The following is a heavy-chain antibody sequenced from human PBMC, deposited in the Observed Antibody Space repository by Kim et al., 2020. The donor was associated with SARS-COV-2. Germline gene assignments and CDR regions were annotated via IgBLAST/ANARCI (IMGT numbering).Heavy chain of an antibody. D-gene: IGHD5-18*01. CDR3: ARRLEYSFGSPFDY. CDR2: VYYSGSA. J-gene: IGHJ4*02. Sequence: SETLSLTCTVSGGSISSRSYYWGWIRQPPGKGLEWIGSVYYSGSAYYNPSLKSRVTISVDTSKNQFSLRLSSVTAADTSVYYCARRLEYSFGSPFDYWGQGTLVTV. V-gene: IGHV4-39*01. CDR1: GGSISSRSYY.